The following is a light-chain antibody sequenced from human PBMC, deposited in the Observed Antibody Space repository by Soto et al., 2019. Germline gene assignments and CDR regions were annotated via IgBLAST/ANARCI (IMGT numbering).Light chain of an antibody. CDR2: KAS. CDR3: QQYDNYPWT. Sequence: DTQMTQSPSTLSASVGDRVTITCRASQSISDWLAWYQQKPGKAPKLLMYKASTLESGVPSRFRGSGSGTEFTLTTSSLQPDEFATYSCQQYDNYPWTFGQGTKVETK. CDR1: QSISDW. V-gene: IGKV1-5*03. J-gene: IGKJ1*01.